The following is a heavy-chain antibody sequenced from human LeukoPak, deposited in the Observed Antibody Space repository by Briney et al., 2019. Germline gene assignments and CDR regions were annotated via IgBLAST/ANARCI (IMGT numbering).Heavy chain of an antibody. J-gene: IGHJ4*02. CDR2: ISYEGSNK. V-gene: IGHV3-30-3*01. Sequence: GRSLRLSCAASGFTFSSYAMHWVRQAPGKGLEGVAVISYEGSNKYYADSAKGRFTISRDNSKNTLYLQMNSLRAEDTAVYYCARDLGYDILTGYNDYWGQGTLVTVSS. D-gene: IGHD3-9*01. CDR1: GFTFSSYA. CDR3: ARDLGYDILTGYNDY.